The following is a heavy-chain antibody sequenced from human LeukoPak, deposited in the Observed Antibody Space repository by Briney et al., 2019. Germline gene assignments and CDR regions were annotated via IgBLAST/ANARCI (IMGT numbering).Heavy chain of an antibody. D-gene: IGHD3-10*01. J-gene: IGHJ6*02. Sequence: SETLSLTCTVSGGSISSYYRSWIRQPPGKGLEWIGYIYYSGSTNYNPSLKSRVTISVDTSKNQFSLKLSSVTAADTAVYYCAREDMVRGVSGFSHGMDVWGQGTTVTVSS. V-gene: IGHV4-59*01. CDR1: GGSISSYY. CDR3: AREDMVRGVSGFSHGMDV. CDR2: IYYSGST.